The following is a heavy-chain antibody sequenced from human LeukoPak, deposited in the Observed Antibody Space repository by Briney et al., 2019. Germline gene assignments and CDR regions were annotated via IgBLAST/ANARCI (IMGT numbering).Heavy chain of an antibody. D-gene: IGHD5-24*01. Sequence: GVSLRLSCAASGFTFSSYAMSWVRQAPGKGLEWVSCISSGSSYIYSADSVKGRFTISRDNAKNSLYLQMNSLRAEDTAIYYCTRVGYIDEGIDYWGQGTLATVSS. CDR1: GFTFSSYA. CDR2: ISSGSSYI. V-gene: IGHV3-21*06. CDR3: TRVGYIDEGIDY. J-gene: IGHJ4*02.